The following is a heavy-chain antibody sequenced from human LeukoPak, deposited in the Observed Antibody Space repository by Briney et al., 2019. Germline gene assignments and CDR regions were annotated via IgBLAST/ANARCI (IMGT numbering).Heavy chain of an antibody. CDR3: ATGLRSPEVRGVTTRFDP. CDR2: IYYTGST. Sequence: PSETLSLTYTVSGGSLSDYYWTWVRQPPGKGLEWIGYIYYTGSTNYNPSLKSRVTISVDTSKNQFSLKLSSVTAADTAVYYCATGLRSPEVRGVTTRFDPWGQGTLVTVSS. CDR1: GGSLSDYY. J-gene: IGHJ5*02. D-gene: IGHD3-10*01. V-gene: IGHV4-59*12.